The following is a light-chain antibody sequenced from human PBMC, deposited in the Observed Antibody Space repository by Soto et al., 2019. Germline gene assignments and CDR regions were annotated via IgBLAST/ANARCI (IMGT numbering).Light chain of an antibody. V-gene: IGKV3-20*01. Sequence: EIVLTQSPGTLSLSPGEISTLSCRASQSVSSSYLAWYQQKPGQAPRLLIYGASSRATGIPDRFSGSGSGTDFTLTISRLEPEDFAVYYCQQYGSYTFGQGTKLEIK. CDR1: QSVSSSY. J-gene: IGKJ2*01. CDR3: QQYGSYT. CDR2: GAS.